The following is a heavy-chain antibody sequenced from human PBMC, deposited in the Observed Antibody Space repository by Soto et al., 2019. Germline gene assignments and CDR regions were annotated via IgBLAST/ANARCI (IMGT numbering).Heavy chain of an antibody. D-gene: IGHD6-13*01. V-gene: IGHV4-34*01. J-gene: IGHJ4*02. CDR3: ASARGGSSWLFDY. Sequence: PSETLSLTCAVYGGSFSGYYWSWIRQPPGKGLEWIGEINHSGSTNYNPSLKSRVTISVDTSKDQFSLKLSSVTAADTAVYYCASARGGSSWLFDYWGQGTLVTVSS. CDR2: INHSGST. CDR1: GGSFSGYY.